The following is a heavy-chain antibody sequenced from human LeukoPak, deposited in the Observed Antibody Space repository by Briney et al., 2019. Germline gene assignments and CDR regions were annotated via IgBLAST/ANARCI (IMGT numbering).Heavy chain of an antibody. CDR2: INWNGGST. CDR3: ARNSDYYDYSPQSV. D-gene: IGHD3-22*01. CDR1: GFTFDDYG. J-gene: IGHJ4*02. Sequence: GGSLRLSCAASGFTFDDYGMSWVRQAPGKGLEWVSGINWNGGSTGYADSVKGRFTISRDNSKNTLYVQMNSLRAEDTAVYYCARNSDYYDYSPQSVWGQGTLVTVS. V-gene: IGHV3-20*04.